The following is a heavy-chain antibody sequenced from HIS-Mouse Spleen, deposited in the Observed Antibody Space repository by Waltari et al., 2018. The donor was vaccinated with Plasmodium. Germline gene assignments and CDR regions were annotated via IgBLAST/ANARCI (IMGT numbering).Heavy chain of an antibody. D-gene: IGHD6-13*01. CDR3: ASSWYWYFDL. CDR2: LKQDGSEK. Sequence: EVQLVESGGGLVQPGGSLRLSCAASGFTFSSYWMSWVRQAPGKGLEVLANLKQDGSEKYYGDSVKGRFTISRDNAKNSLYLQMNSLRAEDTAVYYCASSWYWYFDLWGRGTLVTVSS. J-gene: IGHJ2*01. V-gene: IGHV3-7*01. CDR1: GFTFSSYW.